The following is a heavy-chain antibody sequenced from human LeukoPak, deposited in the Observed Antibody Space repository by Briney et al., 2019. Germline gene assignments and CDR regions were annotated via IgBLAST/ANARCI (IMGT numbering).Heavy chain of an antibody. CDR1: GYTFTGYS. D-gene: IGHD7-27*01. Sequence: ASVKVSCNASGYTFTGYSMHWVRQAPGQGLEWMGWINPNSGDTHYAQKFQGRVTMTRDTSISTAYMELSKLTSDDTALYYCAAAPITGETHYYYYYYMDVWGKGTAVTVSS. V-gene: IGHV1-2*02. CDR3: AAAPITGETHYYYYYYMDV. J-gene: IGHJ6*03. CDR2: INPNSGDT.